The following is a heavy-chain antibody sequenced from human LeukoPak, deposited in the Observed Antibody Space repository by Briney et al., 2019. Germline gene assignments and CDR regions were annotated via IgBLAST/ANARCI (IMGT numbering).Heavy chain of an antibody. CDR2: INHSGST. V-gene: IGHV4-34*01. CDR3: ARVVPAAGADY. Sequence: SETLSLTCAVYGGSFSVYYWIWTRQPPGRGLEWIEEINHSGSTNYNPSLKSRVTMSVDTSKNQFSLKLSSVTAADTAVYYCARVVPAAGADYWGQGTLVTVSS. D-gene: IGHD2-2*01. J-gene: IGHJ4*02. CDR1: GGSFSVYY.